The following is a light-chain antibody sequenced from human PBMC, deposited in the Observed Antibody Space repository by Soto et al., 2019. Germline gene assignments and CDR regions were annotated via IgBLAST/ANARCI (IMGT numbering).Light chain of an antibody. Sequence: QSVLTQPPSASGSPGQSVTISCTGTSSDVGGYNYVSWYQQYLGKAPKLMISEVSKRPSGVPDRFSGSKSGNTASLTVSGLQAEDEADYYCSSYAGSNNFVFGTGTKVTVL. CDR1: SSDVGGYNY. J-gene: IGLJ1*01. V-gene: IGLV2-8*01. CDR2: EVS. CDR3: SSYAGSNNFV.